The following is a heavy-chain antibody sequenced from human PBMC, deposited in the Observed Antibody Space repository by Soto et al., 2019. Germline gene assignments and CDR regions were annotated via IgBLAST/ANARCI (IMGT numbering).Heavy chain of an antibody. V-gene: IGHV4-39*01. Sequence: SETLSLTCTVSGGSISSSSYYWGWIRQPPGKGLEWIGSIYYSGSSYYNPSLKSRVTISVDTSKNQFSLKLSSVTAADTAVYYCARRSSRGYYYYYGMDVWGQGTTVTVSS. CDR1: GGSISSSSYY. CDR2: IYYSGSS. CDR3: ARRSSRGYYYYYGMDV. J-gene: IGHJ6*02. D-gene: IGHD6-13*01.